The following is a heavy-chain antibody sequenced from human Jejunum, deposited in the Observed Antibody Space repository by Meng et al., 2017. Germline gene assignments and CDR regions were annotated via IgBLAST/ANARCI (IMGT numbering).Heavy chain of an antibody. J-gene: IGHJ3*01. Sequence: SETLSLTCTVSGGYISSTTYYWNWIRQPPGKGLEWIGSIYYSGNTYYNPSLKSRVAISVDTSKNQFSLRLSSATAADTAVYYCARDDISSGYHDGFDVWGQGTGVTVSS. CDR1: GGYISSTTYY. V-gene: IGHV4-39*07. D-gene: IGHD3-22*01. CDR3: ARDDISSGYHDGFDV. CDR2: IYYSGNT.